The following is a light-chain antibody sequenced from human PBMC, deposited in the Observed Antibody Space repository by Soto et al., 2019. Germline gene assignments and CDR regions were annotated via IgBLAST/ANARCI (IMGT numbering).Light chain of an antibody. CDR3: QHYGSSPFT. CDR2: GAS. CDR1: QSISSIY. J-gene: IGKJ3*01. V-gene: IGKV3-20*01. Sequence: EIVLTQSPGTLSLSPGQRATLSCRASQSISSIYLSWFQQKPGQAPRLLIYGASGRAPAIPDKFNMDTGIPDRFSGRGSGRDFPLTMSRLDPAYFALYYCQHYGSSPFTFGPGTRVDI.